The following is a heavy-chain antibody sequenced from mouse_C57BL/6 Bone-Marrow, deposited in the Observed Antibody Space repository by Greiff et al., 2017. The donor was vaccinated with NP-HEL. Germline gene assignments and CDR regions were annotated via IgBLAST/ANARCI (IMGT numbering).Heavy chain of an antibody. Sequence: VQLQQSGAELVRPGASVKLSCTASGFNIKDDYMHWVKQRPEQGLEWIGWIDPENGDTEYASKFQGKATITADTSSNTAYLQLSSLTSEDTAVYYCTTRPAWVAYWGQGTLVTVSA. CDR1: GFNIKDDY. V-gene: IGHV14-4*01. CDR3: TTRPAWVAY. CDR2: IDPENGDT. J-gene: IGHJ3*01.